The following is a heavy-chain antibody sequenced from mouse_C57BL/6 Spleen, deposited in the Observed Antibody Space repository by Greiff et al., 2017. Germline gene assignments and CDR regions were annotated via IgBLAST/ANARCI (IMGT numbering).Heavy chain of an antibody. CDR1: GYAFSSYW. CDR2: IYPGDGDT. Sequence: QVQLKESGAELVKPGASVKISCKASGYAFSSYWMNWVKQRPGKGLEWIGQIYPGDGDTNYNGKFKGKATLTADKSSSTAYMQLSSLTSEDSAVCFCARGGDSSDYGYWGKGTTLTVSS. D-gene: IGHD3-2*02. CDR3: ARGGDSSDYGY. J-gene: IGHJ2*01. V-gene: IGHV1-80*01.